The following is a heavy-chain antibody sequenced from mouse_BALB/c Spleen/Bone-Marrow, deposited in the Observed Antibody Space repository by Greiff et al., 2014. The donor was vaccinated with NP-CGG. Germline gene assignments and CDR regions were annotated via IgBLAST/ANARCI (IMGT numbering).Heavy chain of an antibody. Sequence: QVQLQQSGAELMKPGASVKISCKATGYTFSSYWIEWIKQRPGHGLEWIGEILPGSVTTNYNGRFKGKATFTADTSSNTAYIQLSSLTSEDAAVYYCARAHFDHWGPGTTLTVSS. CDR3: ARAHFDH. J-gene: IGHJ2*01. V-gene: IGHV1-9*01. D-gene: IGHD1-3*01. CDR1: GYTFSSYW. CDR2: ILPGSVTT.